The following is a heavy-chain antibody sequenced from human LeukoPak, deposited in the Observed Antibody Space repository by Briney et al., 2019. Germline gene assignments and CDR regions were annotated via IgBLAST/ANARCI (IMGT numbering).Heavy chain of an antibody. D-gene: IGHD5-18*01. CDR1: GDSISSYY. CDR3: ARDRQLWGGGRHPFDY. J-gene: IGHJ4*02. CDR2: LYYSGST. Sequence: SETLSLTCTVSGDSISSYYWTWTRQPPGKGLEWIGCLYYSGSTDYNPSLKSRVTISVDTSKNQFSLKLSSVTAADTAVYYCARDRQLWGGGRHPFDYWGQGTLVTVSS. V-gene: IGHV4-59*12.